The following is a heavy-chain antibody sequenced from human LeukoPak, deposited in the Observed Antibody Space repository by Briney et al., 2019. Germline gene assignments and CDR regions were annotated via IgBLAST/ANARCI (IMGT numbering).Heavy chain of an antibody. CDR3: AREDGFCSGGSCYQH. CDR2: INWNGVST. J-gene: IGHJ1*01. Sequence: PGGSLRLSCAASGLTVSSNYMSWVRQAPGKGLEWVSFINWNGVSTDYADSVKGRFTISRDNAKNSLFLQMNSLRAEDTAFYYCAREDGFCSGGSCYQHWGQGTLVTVSS. D-gene: IGHD2-15*01. CDR1: GLTVSSNY. V-gene: IGHV3-20*04.